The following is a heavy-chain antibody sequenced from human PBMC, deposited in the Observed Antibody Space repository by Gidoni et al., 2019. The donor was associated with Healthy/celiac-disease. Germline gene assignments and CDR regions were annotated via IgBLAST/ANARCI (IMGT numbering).Heavy chain of an antibody. CDR2: SYYSGRT. CDR3: ARLRRAVARGVRNWFDP. J-gene: IGHJ5*02. CDR1: GGSISSSSYY. Sequence: QLQLQESGPGLVKPSETLSLTCTVAGGSISSSSYYWGWLRQPPGKGLEWIGSSYYSGRTYYTPSLKRLVTISLDTSTTQFSLKLSSVTAADTAVYYCARLRRAVARGVRNWFDPWGQGTLVTVSS. V-gene: IGHV4-39*01. D-gene: IGHD6-19*01.